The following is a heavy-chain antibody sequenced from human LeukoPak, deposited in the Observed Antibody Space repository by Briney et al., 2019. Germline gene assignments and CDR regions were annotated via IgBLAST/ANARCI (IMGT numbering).Heavy chain of an antibody. CDR2: IYYSGST. CDR1: GGSISSSSYY. D-gene: IGHD6-6*01. V-gene: IGHV4-61*05. CDR3: AAAPRRQLVRLTYYMDV. Sequence: PSETLSLTCTVSGGSISSSSYYWSWIRQPPGKGLEWIGYIYYSGSTNYNPSLKSRVTISVDTSKNQFSLKLSSVTAADTAVYYCAAAPRRQLVRLTYYMDVWGKGTTVTVSS. J-gene: IGHJ6*03.